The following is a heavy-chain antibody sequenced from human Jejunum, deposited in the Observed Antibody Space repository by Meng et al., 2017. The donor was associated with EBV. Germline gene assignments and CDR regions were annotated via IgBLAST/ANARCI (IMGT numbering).Heavy chain of an antibody. D-gene: IGHD4-11*01. J-gene: IGHJ4*02. CDR1: GFSFTTYG. V-gene: IGHV1-18*01. CDR2: ISAYNGNT. Sequence: QEQLVQSGAEVKKPXXXXXXXGKGSGFSFTTYGISWVRQAPGQGLEWMAWISAYNGNTNYAQKFQGRVTLTTDTSTGTAYMDLRSLRSDDTAVYYCTRDGPDYGNYINFDYWGQGTLVTVSS. CDR3: TRDGPDYGNYINFDY.